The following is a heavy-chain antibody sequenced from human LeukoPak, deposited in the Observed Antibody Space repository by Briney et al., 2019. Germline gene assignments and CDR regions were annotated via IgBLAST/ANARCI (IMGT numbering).Heavy chain of an antibody. Sequence: ASVKVSCKASGYTFTSYAMNWVRQAPGQGLEWVGHVIPVLGRSNFAQKYQGRITITADESTNTAYMELRSLSSEDTAVYYCARDQRTYYLGSGSYYKVGRLDFWGQGTLVTVSS. J-gene: IGHJ4*02. CDR2: VIPVLGRS. V-gene: IGHV1-69*10. CDR3: ARDQRTYYLGSGSYYKVGRLDF. CDR1: GYTFTSYA. D-gene: IGHD3-10*01.